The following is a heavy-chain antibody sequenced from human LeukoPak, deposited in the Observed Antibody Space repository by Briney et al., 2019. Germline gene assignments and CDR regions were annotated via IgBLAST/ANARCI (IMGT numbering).Heavy chain of an antibody. CDR2: IVVGSGNT. D-gene: IGHD6-19*01. V-gene: IGHV1-58*02. J-gene: IGHJ4*02. CDR3: AAVPPYRNVAGTHYYFDY. Sequence: ASVKVSCKASGFTFTSSAMQWVRQARGQRLEWIGWIVVGSGNTNYAQKFQERVTITRDMSTSTAYMELSSLRSEDTAVCYCAAVPPYRNVAGTHYYFDYWGQGTLVTVSS. CDR1: GFTFTSSA.